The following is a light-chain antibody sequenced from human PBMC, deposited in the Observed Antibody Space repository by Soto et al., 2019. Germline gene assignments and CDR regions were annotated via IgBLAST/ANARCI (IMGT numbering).Light chain of an antibody. CDR2: AAS. J-gene: IGKJ2*01. Sequence: PSFLPASVGDRVTVTCRASQGISSYLAWYQQTPGKAPKLLIYAASSLQSGVPSRFSGSGSGTDFTLTISNLQPEDFATYYCKQSDSTPTFGQGTKVDIK. CDR3: KQSDSTPT. CDR1: QGISSY. V-gene: IGKV1-39*01.